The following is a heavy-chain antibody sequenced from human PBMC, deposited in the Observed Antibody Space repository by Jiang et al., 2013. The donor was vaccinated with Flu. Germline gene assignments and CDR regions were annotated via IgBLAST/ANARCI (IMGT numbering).Heavy chain of an antibody. J-gene: IGHJ4*02. D-gene: IGHD6-19*01. CDR1: GGSISSSNW. V-gene: IGHV4-4*02. CDR3: ARKGGWLKYYFDY. Sequence: QLVESGPGLVKPSGTLSLTCAVSGGSISSSNWWSWVRQPPGKGLEWIGEIYHSGSTDYNPSLKSRVTMSVDKSKNQFSLNLSSVTAADTAVYYCARKGGWLKYYFDYWGQGTLVTVSS. CDR2: IYHSGST.